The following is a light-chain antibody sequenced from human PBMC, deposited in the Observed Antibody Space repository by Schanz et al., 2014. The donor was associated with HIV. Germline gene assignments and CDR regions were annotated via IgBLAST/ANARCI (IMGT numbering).Light chain of an antibody. CDR2: GAS. V-gene: IGKV3-20*01. Sequence: EIVLTQSPATLSVSPGERATLSCRAGQSVNNYLAWYQQKPGQTPRLLIYGASTRATGLPARFSGSGSGTDFILTISRLEPEDFAVYYCQQYGSSPWTFGQGTKVEIK. CDR1: QSVNNY. J-gene: IGKJ1*01. CDR3: QQYGSSPWT.